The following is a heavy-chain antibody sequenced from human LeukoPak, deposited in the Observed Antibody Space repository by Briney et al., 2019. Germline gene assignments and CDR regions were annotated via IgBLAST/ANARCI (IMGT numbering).Heavy chain of an antibody. CDR1: GYTFTGYY. CDR2: INPNSGGI. Sequence: GASVKVSCKASGYTFTGYYMHWVRQAPGQGLEWMGWINPNSGGINYAQKFQGRVTMTRDTSISTAYMELSRLRSDDTAVYYCAREEGIHHPTYYIDVWGKGTTVTVSS. D-gene: IGHD5-18*01. V-gene: IGHV1-2*02. J-gene: IGHJ6*03. CDR3: AREEGIHHPTYYIDV.